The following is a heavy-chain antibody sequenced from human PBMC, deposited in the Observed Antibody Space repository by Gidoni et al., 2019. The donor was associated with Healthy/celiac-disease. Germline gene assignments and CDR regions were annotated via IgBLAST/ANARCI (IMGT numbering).Heavy chain of an antibody. CDR1: GFTFSRYW. Sequence: EVQLVESGGGLVQPGGSLRLSCAASGFTFSRYWMSGVSQAPGKGLEWVANIKQDGSEKYYVDSVKGRFTISRDNAKNSLYLQMNSLRAEDTAVYYCARLVRFLEWLLPYYFDYWGQGTLVTVSS. V-gene: IGHV3-7*01. J-gene: IGHJ4*02. D-gene: IGHD3-3*01. CDR3: ARLVRFLEWLLPYYFDY. CDR2: IKQDGSEK.